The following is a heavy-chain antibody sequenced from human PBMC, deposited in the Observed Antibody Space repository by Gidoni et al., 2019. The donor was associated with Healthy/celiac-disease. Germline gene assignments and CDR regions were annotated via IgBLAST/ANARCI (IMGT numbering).Heavy chain of an antibody. CDR2: ISGSGGST. Sequence: EVQLLESGGGLVQPGVSLRLSCAASVFTFSSYAMSWVRQAPGKGLEWVSAISGSGGSTYYADSVKGRFNISRDNSKNKLYLKMNSLRAEDTAVYYCAKLILEYSSSDWFDTWGQGTLVTVSS. J-gene: IGHJ5*02. V-gene: IGHV3-23*01. D-gene: IGHD6-6*01. CDR3: AKLILEYSSSDWFDT. CDR1: VFTFSSYA.